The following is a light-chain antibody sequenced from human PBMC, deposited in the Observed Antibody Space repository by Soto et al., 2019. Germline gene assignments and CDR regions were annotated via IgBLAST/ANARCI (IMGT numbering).Light chain of an antibody. CDR3: QQYNNWPSLT. CDR2: GAS. J-gene: IGKJ4*01. Sequence: EIVMTHSPATLSVSPCERATLSCSASQSVSSNLAWYQQKPGQAPRLLIYGASTRATGIPARFSGSGSGTEFTLTISSLQSEDFAVYYCQQYNNWPSLTFGGGTKVDIK. V-gene: IGKV3-15*01. CDR1: QSVSSN.